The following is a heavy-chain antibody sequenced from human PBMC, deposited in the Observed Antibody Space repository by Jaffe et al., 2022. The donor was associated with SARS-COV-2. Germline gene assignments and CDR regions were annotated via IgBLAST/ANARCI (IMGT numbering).Heavy chain of an antibody. CDR3: ARELFEAPMVKDYYSHGFDV. CDR2: INPDTGGP. J-gene: IGHJ6*02. Sequence: QVQLVQSGAEVKEPGASVKVSCKASRYTFTGYYIHWVRQAPGQGLEWMGRINPDTGGPNFALKFQGRVTLTRDTSTTTAYLEVNRLTSDDTAVYFCARELFEAPMVKDYYSHGFDVWGQGTTVTVSS. CDR1: RYTFTGYY. V-gene: IGHV1-2*06. D-gene: IGHD3-10*01.